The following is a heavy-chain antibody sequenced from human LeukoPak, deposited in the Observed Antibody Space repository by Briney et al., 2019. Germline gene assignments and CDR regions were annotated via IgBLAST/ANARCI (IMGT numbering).Heavy chain of an antibody. D-gene: IGHD2-21*02. J-gene: IGHJ4*02. CDR1: GFTFSSYA. CDR3: AKVHDFTYDH. V-gene: IGHV3-23*01. CDR2: ISGSGGIT. Sequence: PGGSLRLSCAASGFTFSSYAISWVRQAPGKGLEWVSIISGSGGITHYADSVKGRFTISRDNSKNTLYLQMNSLRAEDTAVYYCAKVHDFTYDHWGQGTLVTVSS.